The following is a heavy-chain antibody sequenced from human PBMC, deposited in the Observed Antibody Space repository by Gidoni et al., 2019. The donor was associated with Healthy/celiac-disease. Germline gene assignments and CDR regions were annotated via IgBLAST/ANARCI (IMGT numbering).Heavy chain of an antibody. CDR3: AVSSSAYYYSGMDV. Sequence: QVQLVQSGAEVKKPGASVKVSCKASGYTFTSYAMHWVRQAPGQRLEWMGWINAGNGNKKYSQKFQGRVTITRDTSASTAYMELSSLRSEDTAVYYCAVSSSAYYYSGMDVGGQGTTVTVSS. CDR2: INAGNGNK. D-gene: IGHD6-6*01. V-gene: IGHV1-3*01. J-gene: IGHJ6*02. CDR1: GYTFTSYA.